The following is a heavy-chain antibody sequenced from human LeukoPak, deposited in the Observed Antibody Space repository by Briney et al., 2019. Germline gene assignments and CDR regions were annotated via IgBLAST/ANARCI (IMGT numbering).Heavy chain of an antibody. J-gene: IGHJ3*02. Sequence: SETLSLTCTVSGGSISSYYWSWIRQPPEKGLEWIGYIYYSGSTNYNHSLKSRVNISIDTSKNQFSLKLSSVTAADTAVYYCARTGGPTYKSSWFIWGQGTMVTVSS. CDR2: IYYSGST. D-gene: IGHD6-13*01. CDR3: ARTGGPTYKSSWFI. V-gene: IGHV4-59*01. CDR1: GGSISSYY.